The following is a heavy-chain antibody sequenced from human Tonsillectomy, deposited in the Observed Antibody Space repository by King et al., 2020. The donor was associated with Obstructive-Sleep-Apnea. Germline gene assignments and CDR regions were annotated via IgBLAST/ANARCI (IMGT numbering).Heavy chain of an antibody. V-gene: IGHV3-49*03. CDR3: TRDSSTGYYYGMDV. J-gene: IGHJ6*02. D-gene: IGHD2-2*03. CDR2: IRSIPYGGAT. CDR1: GFTFGDYA. Sequence: VQLVESGGGLVQPGRSLRLSCIASGFTFGDYAMSWFRQAPGKGLERVAFIRSIPYGGATEYAASVKGRFTISRDDSKSIAYLQMNSLNTEDTAVYYCTRDSSTGYYYGMDVWGQGTTVTVSS.